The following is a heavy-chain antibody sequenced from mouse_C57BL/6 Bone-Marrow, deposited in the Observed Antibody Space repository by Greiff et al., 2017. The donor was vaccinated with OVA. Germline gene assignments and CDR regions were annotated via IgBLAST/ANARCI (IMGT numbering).Heavy chain of an antibody. D-gene: IGHD1-1*01. Sequence: EVQLQQSGPELVKPGASVKISCKASGYTFTDYYMNWVKQSHGKSLEWIGDINPNNGGTSYNQKFKGKATLTVDKSSSTAYMELRSLTSEDSAVYYCASSLCGFAYWGQGTLVTVSA. V-gene: IGHV1-26*01. CDR3: ASSLCGFAY. CDR1: GYTFTDYY. J-gene: IGHJ3*01. CDR2: INPNNGGT.